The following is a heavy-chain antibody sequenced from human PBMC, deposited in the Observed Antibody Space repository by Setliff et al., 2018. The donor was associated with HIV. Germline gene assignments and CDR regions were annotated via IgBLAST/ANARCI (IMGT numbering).Heavy chain of an antibody. CDR3: ARDPDYGDFIALDI. D-gene: IGHD4-17*01. CDR1: GFTFSYYS. J-gene: IGHJ3*02. Sequence: PGGSLRLSCAASGFTFSYYSMHWVRQAPGKGLEWISFMSSYRTSMTHYADSVKGRFTVPRDDAKNSLYLQMNNLRAEDAAVYFCARDPDYGDFIALDIWGQGTMVTVSS. CDR2: MSSYRTSMT. V-gene: IGHV3-48*01.